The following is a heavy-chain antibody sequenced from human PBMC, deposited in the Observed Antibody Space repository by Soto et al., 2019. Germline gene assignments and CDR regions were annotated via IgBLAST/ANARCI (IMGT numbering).Heavy chain of an antibody. CDR3: ARDYDFWTGYYPYYCMDV. Sequence: QVQLVESGGGLVKPGGSLRLSCAASGFSFSDYYMSWIRQAPGKGLEWGSYISGSGSTIYYADSVKGRFTISRDNAKNSLYLQMNSLGAEDTAVYYCARDYDFWTGYYPYYCMDVWGKGTTVTVSS. D-gene: IGHD3-3*01. V-gene: IGHV3-11*01. CDR2: ISGSGSTI. CDR1: GFSFSDYY. J-gene: IGHJ6*03.